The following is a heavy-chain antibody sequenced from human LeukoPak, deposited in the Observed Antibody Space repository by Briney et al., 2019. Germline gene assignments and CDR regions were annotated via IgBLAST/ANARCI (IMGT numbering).Heavy chain of an antibody. Sequence: SETLSLTCTVSGASFTNYYWSWIRQPPGKGLEWIGYIYYSGSTYYNPSLTSRVTISVDTSKNQFSLRLRSVTAADTAMYYCARSSGSSHLYDYWGQGTLVTVSS. CDR3: ARSSGSSHLYDY. J-gene: IGHJ4*02. CDR2: IYYSGST. V-gene: IGHV4-59*01. D-gene: IGHD3-10*01. CDR1: GASFTNYY.